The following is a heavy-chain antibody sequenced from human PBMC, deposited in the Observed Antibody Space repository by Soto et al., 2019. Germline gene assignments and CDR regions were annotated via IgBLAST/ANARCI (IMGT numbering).Heavy chain of an antibody. CDR3: AREWGDCGDGRCSLPFFDY. J-gene: IGHJ4*02. Sequence: SETLSLTCTVSGDSINSDYYYWSWIRQPPGKGLEWIGYISNNGRTNYSPSLKSRITISIDTSKNQFSLRLRSVTAADTAVYYCAREWGDCGDGRCSLPFFDYWGLGSLVTVS. V-gene: IGHV4-30-4*01. D-gene: IGHD2-15*01. CDR1: GDSINSDYYY. CDR2: ISNNGRT.